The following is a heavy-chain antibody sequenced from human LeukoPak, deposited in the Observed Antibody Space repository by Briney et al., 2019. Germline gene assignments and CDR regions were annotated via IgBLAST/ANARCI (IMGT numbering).Heavy chain of an antibody. CDR1: GYTLTELS. D-gene: IGHD6-6*01. CDR2: INPNSGGT. Sequence: PWASVKVSCKVSGYTLTELSMHWVRQAPGQGLEWVGWINPNSGGTNYAQKFQGRVTMTRDTSNSTAYMELSRLRSDDTAVYYCVLLSIAASTTPYGAFDIWGQGTMVTVSS. J-gene: IGHJ3*02. V-gene: IGHV1-2*02. CDR3: VLLSIAASTTPYGAFDI.